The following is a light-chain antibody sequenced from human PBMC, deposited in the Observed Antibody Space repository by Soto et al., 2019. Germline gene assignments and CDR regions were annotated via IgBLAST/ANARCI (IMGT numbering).Light chain of an antibody. Sequence: DIQLAQSPSTLSASVGDRITITCRATQSINWLAWYQQKPGKAPKLLIFEASRLESGVPSRFSGSGSGTEFTLRLSSLQPDAFGTYYCHRCDSYSPLWTVGHGTKV. CDR2: EAS. CDR3: HRCDSYSPLWT. CDR1: QSINW. V-gene: IGKV1-5*03. J-gene: IGKJ1*01.